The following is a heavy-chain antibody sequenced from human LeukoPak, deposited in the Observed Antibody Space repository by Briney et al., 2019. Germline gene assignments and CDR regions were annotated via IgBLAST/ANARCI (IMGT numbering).Heavy chain of an antibody. V-gene: IGHV3-21*01. CDR3: ARDLRDGYNLLDS. D-gene: IGHD5-24*01. CDR2: ISSSSSYI. Sequence: GGSLRLSCAGSGFTFNTYNMNWVRQAPGKGLEWVSSISSSSSYIYYADSVKGRFTISRDNAKNSLYLQMNSLRAEDTALYYCARDLRDGYNLLDSWGQGTLVTVSS. CDR1: GFTFNTYN. J-gene: IGHJ4*02.